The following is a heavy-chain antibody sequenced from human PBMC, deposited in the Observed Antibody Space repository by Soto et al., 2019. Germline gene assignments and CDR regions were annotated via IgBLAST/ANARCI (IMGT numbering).Heavy chain of an antibody. CDR3: ARYGTTALQDGFYYYGMDV. CDR2: IIPIFGST. Sequence: QVQLVQSGAEVRKPGSSVKVSCKASGGTFSSYAITWVRQAPGQGLEWMGGIIPIFGSTNYAQKFQGRVTITAVDCTSTAYMVLSSLRSEGTAVYYCARYGTTALQDGFYYYGMDVWGHGTTVTVSS. D-gene: IGHD1-1*01. J-gene: IGHJ6*02. CDR1: GGTFSSYA. V-gene: IGHV1-69*01.